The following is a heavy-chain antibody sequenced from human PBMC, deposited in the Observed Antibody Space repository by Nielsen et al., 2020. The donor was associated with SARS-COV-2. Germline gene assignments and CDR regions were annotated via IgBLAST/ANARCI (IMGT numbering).Heavy chain of an antibody. V-gene: IGHV3-30-3*01. CDR1: GFTFSSYA. D-gene: IGHD6-6*01. CDR2: ISYDGSNK. J-gene: IGHJ6*03. CDR3: ARGRGAARRDYYYMDV. Sequence: GESLKISCAASGFTFSSYAMHWVRQAPGKGLEWVAVISYDGSNKYYADSVKGRFTISRDNSKNTLYLQMNSLRAEDTAVYYCARGRGAARRDYYYMDVWGKGTTVTVSS.